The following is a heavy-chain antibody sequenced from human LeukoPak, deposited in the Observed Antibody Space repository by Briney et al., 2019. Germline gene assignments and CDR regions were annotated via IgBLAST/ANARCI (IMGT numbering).Heavy chain of an antibody. CDR1: EFTFSSYA. CDR3: ARPRDYGANSGWYFDL. V-gene: IGHV3-30-3*01. D-gene: IGHD4-23*01. Sequence: GRSLRLSCAASEFTFSSYAMHWVRQAPGKGLEWVAVISYDGSLKFYADSVKGRFTISRDNSKNTLYLQMNSLRAEDTAVYHCARPRDYGANSGWYFDLWGRGTLVTVSS. CDR2: ISYDGSLK. J-gene: IGHJ2*01.